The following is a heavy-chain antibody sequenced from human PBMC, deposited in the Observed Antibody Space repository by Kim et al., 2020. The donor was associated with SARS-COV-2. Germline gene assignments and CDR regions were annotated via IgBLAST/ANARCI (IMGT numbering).Heavy chain of an antibody. CDR3: TTRGLDWLPEYYFDY. D-gene: IGHD3-9*01. CDR2: IKSKTDGGTT. CDR1: GFTFSNAW. Sequence: GGSLRLSCAASGFTFSNAWMSWVRQAPGKGLEWVGRIKSKTDGGTTDYAAPVKGRFTISRDDSKNTLYLQMNSLKTEDTAVYYCTTRGLDWLPEYYFDYWGQGTLVTVSS. V-gene: IGHV3-15*01. J-gene: IGHJ4*02.